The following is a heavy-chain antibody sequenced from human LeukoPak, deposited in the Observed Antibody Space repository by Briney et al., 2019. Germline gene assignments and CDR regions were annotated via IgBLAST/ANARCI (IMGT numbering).Heavy chain of an antibody. CDR1: GFTFSDYW. J-gene: IGHJ3*02. V-gene: IGHV3-74*01. Sequence: GGSLRLSCAASGFTFSDYWMHWVRQAPGKGLVWVSQIYVDGNNIKYADFVKGRFTISRDNAKNTLYLQMNSLGVEDTAVYYCVRDFGASPIWGQGTMVTVSS. D-gene: IGHD3-10*01. CDR2: IYVDGNNI. CDR3: VRDFGASPI.